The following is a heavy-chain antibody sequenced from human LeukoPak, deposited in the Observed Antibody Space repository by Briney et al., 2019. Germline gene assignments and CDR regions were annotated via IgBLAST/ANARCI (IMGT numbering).Heavy chain of an antibody. CDR2: IDPSDSYT. V-gene: IGHV5-10-1*01. Sequence: GESLKISCQGSGCSFTSYWISWVRQMPGKGLEWMGRIDPSDSYTNYSPSFQGYVTISADKSISTAYLQWSSLKASDTAMYYWGGGTPTGGSGGYYSFDYWGRETLVTVSS. J-gene: IGHJ4*02. D-gene: IGHD3-10*01. CDR3: GGGTPTGGSGGYYSFDY. CDR1: GCSFTSYW.